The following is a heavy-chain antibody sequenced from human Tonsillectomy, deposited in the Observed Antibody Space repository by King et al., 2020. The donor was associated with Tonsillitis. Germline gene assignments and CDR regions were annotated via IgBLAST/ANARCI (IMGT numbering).Heavy chain of an antibody. Sequence: VQLVESGGSLVQPGGSLRLSCGASGFTVSSNYMNWVRQAPGKGLEWVSGIYSGGSTYYADSVKGRFTISRDNSKNTLYLQMSSLRAEDTAVYYCARLEGGAWDYFDYWGQGTLVTVSS. V-gene: IGHV3-66*04. CDR3: ARLEGGAWDYFDY. D-gene: IGHD4/OR15-4a*01. CDR1: GFTVSSNY. CDR2: IYSGGST. J-gene: IGHJ4*02.